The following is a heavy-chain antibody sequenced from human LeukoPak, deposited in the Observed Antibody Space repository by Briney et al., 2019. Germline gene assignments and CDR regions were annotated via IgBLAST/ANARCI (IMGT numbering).Heavy chain of an antibody. V-gene: IGHV4-59*12. CDR3: ARTDPGYSSGWYEGFDY. D-gene: IGHD6-13*01. J-gene: IGHJ4*02. CDR1: GGSITNYY. CDR2: IYYSGST. Sequence: SETLSLTCTVSGGSITNYYWSSIRQPPEKGLEWIGYIYYSGSTNYNPSLKSRVTMSVDTSKNQFSLKLSSVTAADTAVYYCARTDPGYSSGWYEGFDYWGPGTLVTVSS.